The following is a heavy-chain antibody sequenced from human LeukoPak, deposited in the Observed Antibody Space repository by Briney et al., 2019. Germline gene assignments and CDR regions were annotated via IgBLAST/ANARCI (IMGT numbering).Heavy chain of an antibody. CDR1: GFTFSSYA. Sequence: PGGSLRLSCAASGFTFSSYAMSWVRQAPGKGLEWVSAISGSGGSTYYADSVKGRFTISRDNSKNTLYLQMNSLRAEDTAVYYCAKDQGLVRGRGPTMDVWGRGTTVTVSS. CDR2: ISGSGGST. D-gene: IGHD3-10*01. J-gene: IGHJ6*02. CDR3: AKDQGLVRGRGPTMDV. V-gene: IGHV3-23*01.